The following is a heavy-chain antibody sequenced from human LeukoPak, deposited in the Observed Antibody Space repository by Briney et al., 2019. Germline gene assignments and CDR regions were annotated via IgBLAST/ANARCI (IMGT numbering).Heavy chain of an antibody. J-gene: IGHJ4*02. D-gene: IGHD3-10*01. CDR2: ISASSNYI. Sequence: PGGSLRLSCAASRFAFSGYNINWVRQVPGKGLEWVSSISASSNYIHYADSVKGRFTISRDNAKNSVSLQMNSLRIEDTAVYYCARELLWFGAPLDSWGQGTLVTVSS. CDR3: ARELLWFGAPLDS. V-gene: IGHV3-21*01. CDR1: RFAFSGYN.